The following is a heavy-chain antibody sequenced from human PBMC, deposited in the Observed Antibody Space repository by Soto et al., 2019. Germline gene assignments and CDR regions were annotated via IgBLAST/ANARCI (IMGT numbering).Heavy chain of an antibody. CDR1: GYTFTSYG. CDR2: ISAYNGNT. Sequence: QVQLVQSGAEVKKPGASVKVSCKASGYTFTSYGIXXXXXXXXXGLEWMGWISAYNGNTNYAQKLQGRVTMTTDTXXXXXXXXXXXXXXXXXXXXXXXXXXXXXXMDVWGQGTTVTVSS. V-gene: IGHV1-18*01. CDR3: XXXXXXXXMDV. J-gene: IGHJ6*02.